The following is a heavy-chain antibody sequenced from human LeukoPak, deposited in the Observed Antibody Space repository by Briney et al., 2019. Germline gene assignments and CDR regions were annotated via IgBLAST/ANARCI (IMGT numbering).Heavy chain of an antibody. J-gene: IGHJ4*02. CDR2: ISAYNGNT. D-gene: IGHD3-22*01. Sequence: GASVKVSCKASGYTFTSYGISWVRQAPGQGLEWMGWISAYNGNTNYAQKFQGRVTMTRDTSISTAYMELSRLRSDDTAVYYCALGDYYDSSGYRGAFDYWGQGTLVTVSS. V-gene: IGHV1-18*01. CDR3: ALGDYYDSSGYRGAFDY. CDR1: GYTFTSYG.